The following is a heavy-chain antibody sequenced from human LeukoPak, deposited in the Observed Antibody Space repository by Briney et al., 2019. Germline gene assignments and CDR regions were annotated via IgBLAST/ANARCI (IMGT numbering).Heavy chain of an antibody. Sequence: PGGSLRLSCAASGFTFSSYEMNWVRQAPGKGLEWVSYISSSGSTIYYADSVKGRFTISRDNAKNSLYLQMNSLRAEDTAVYYCARARHYFDYWGQGTLVTVSS. CDR1: GFTFSSYE. CDR3: ARARHYFDY. J-gene: IGHJ4*02. V-gene: IGHV3-48*03. CDR2: ISSSGSTI.